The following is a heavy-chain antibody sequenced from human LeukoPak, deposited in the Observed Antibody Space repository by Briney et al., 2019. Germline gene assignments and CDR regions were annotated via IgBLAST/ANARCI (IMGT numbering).Heavy chain of an antibody. CDR3: ARYRSVTTGKRFFDY. CDR1: GFTFSSYA. D-gene: IGHD4-17*01. Sequence: GGSLRLSCAASGFTFSSYAMSWVRQAPGKGLEWVSAISGGGGSIHYADSVKSRFTISRDNSMNTLYLQMNSLRAEDTAVYYCARYRSVTTGKRFFDYWGQGTLVTVSS. CDR2: ISGGGGSI. J-gene: IGHJ4*02. V-gene: IGHV3-23*01.